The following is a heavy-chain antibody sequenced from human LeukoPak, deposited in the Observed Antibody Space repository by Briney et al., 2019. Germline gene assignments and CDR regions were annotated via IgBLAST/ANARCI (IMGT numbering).Heavy chain of an antibody. CDR3: TGVGATAY. V-gene: IGHV3-73*01. CDR1: GFTFSGSA. J-gene: IGHJ4*02. CDR2: IRSKANSYAT. Sequence: GSLRLYCAASGFTFSGSAMHWVRQASGKGLEWVGRIRSKANSYATAYAASVKGRFTISRDDSKNTAYLQMNSLKTEDTAVYYCTGVGATAYWGQGTLVTVSS. D-gene: IGHD1-26*01.